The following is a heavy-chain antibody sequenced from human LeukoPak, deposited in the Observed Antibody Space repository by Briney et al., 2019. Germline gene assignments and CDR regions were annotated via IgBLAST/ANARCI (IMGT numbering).Heavy chain of an antibody. J-gene: IGHJ4*02. Sequence: SETLSLTCTVSGGSISSYYWGWIRQPPGKGLEWIGSIYYSGSTYYNPSLKSRVTISVDTSKNQFYLKLSSVTAAGTAVYYCARQRERHFDYWGQGTLVTVSS. D-gene: IGHD1-1*01. CDR3: ARQRERHFDY. CDR1: GGSISSYY. V-gene: IGHV4-39*01. CDR2: IYYSGST.